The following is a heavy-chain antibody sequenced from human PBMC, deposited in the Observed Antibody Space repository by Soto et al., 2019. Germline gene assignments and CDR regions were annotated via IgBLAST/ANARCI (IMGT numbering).Heavy chain of an antibody. V-gene: IGHV3-30*18. J-gene: IGHJ5*02. CDR2: ISYDGSSK. D-gene: IGHD3-3*01. CDR3: ANLPNTIFGVVPGP. CDR1: GFTFSSNG. Sequence: GGSLRLSCAASGFTFSSNGMHWVRQAPGKGLEWVAVISYDGSSKYYADSVKGRFTISRDKSKNTLYLQMNSLRAEDTAVYYCANLPNTIFGVVPGPWGQGTLVTVSS.